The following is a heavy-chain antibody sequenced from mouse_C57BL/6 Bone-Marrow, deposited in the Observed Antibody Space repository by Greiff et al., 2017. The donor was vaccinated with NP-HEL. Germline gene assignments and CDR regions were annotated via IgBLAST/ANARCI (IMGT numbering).Heavy chain of an antibody. D-gene: IGHD1-1*01. CDR3: ARFGYYGSSPMDY. CDR1: GYTFTSYW. CDR2: IDPSDSYT. V-gene: IGHV1-50*01. Sequence: QVQLQQPGAELVKPGASVKLSCKASGYTFTSYWMQWVEQRPGQGLEWIGEIDPSDSYTNYNQKFKGKATLTVDTSSSTAYMQLSSLTSEDSAVYYCARFGYYGSSPMDYWGQGTSVTVSS. J-gene: IGHJ4*01.